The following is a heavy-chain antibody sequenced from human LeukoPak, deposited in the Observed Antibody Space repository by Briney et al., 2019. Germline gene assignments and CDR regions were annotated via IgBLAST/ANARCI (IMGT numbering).Heavy chain of an antibody. CDR3: ARVRSGQWIDY. CDR1: GLTFSSYE. CDR2: ISSSGLTT. J-gene: IGHJ4*02. D-gene: IGHD5-12*01. V-gene: IGHV3-48*03. Sequence: GGSLRLSCAASGLTFSSYEMNWVRQAPGKGLEWVSYISSSGLTTYYADSVKGRFTISRDNAKNSLYLQMNSLRAEDTAVYYCARVRSGQWIDYWGQGTLVTVSS.